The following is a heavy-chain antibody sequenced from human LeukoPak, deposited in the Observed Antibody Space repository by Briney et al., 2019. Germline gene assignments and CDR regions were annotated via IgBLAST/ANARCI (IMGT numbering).Heavy chain of an antibody. CDR1: GGSFSGYS. D-gene: IGHD4-17*01. CDR2: IHHSGST. Sequence: SETLSLTCAVYGGSFSGYSWSWIRQPPGKGLEWIGEIHHSGSTNYNPSLKSRVTILVDTSKNQFSLKLSSVTAADTAVYYCASPPLDYGDYSIDYWGHGTLVTVSS. J-gene: IGHJ4*01. CDR3: ASPPLDYGDYSIDY. V-gene: IGHV4-34*01.